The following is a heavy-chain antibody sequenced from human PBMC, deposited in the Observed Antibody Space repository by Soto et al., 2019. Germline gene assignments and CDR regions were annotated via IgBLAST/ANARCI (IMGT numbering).Heavy chain of an antibody. J-gene: IGHJ6*03. CDR1: GFTFGDYA. Sequence: GGSLRLSCTASGFTFGDYAMSWFRQAPGKGLEWVGFIRSKAYGGTTEYAASVKGRFTISRDDSKSIAYLQMNSLKTEDTAVYYCTRSIGTGISSWFEFAYYYYMDVWGKGTTVTVSS. V-gene: IGHV3-49*03. D-gene: IGHD6-13*01. CDR2: IRSKAYGGTT. CDR3: TRSIGTGISSWFEFAYYYYMDV.